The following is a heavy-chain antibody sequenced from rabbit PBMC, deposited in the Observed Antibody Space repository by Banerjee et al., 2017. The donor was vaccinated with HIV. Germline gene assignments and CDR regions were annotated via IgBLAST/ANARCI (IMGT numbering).Heavy chain of an antibody. D-gene: IGHD4-1*01. Sequence: QLKESGGGLVQPGGSLKLSCKASGFDFSTYYMSWVRQAPGKGLEWIGYIDPVFGSTYFASWVNGRFTISSHNAQNTLYLQLNSLAAAYTATYFCARDLAGVAGWNFYLWGQGTLVTVS. CDR3: ARDLAGVAGWNFYL. V-gene: IGHV1S7*01. J-gene: IGHJ4*01. CDR2: IDPVFGST. CDR1: GFDFSTYY.